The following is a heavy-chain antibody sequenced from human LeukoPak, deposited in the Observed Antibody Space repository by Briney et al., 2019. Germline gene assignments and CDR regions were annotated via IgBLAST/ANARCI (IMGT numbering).Heavy chain of an antibody. V-gene: IGHV1-18*01. CDR3: ARDLGVDTTMIFFDY. Sequence: ASVRVSCKASGYTFTSFGISWVRQAPGQGLEWMGWISAYNGNTNYAQYLQGRVTMTTDTSASTAYMELRSLRSDDTAVYYCARDLGVDTTMIFFDYWGQGTLVTVSS. CDR1: GYTFTSFG. D-gene: IGHD5-18*01. CDR2: ISAYNGNT. J-gene: IGHJ4*02.